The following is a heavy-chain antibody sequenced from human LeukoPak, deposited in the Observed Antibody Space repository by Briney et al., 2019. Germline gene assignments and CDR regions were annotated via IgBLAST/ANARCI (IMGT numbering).Heavy chain of an antibody. Sequence: GGSLRLSCAASGFTFSSYAMSWVRQAPGKGLEWVSAISGSGGSTYYADSVKGRFTISRDNSKNTLYLQMNSLRAEDTAVYYCAKGGDYVYYYYYMDVWGKGTTVTVSS. D-gene: IGHD4-17*01. CDR1: GFTFSSYA. CDR3: AKGGDYVYYYYYMDV. CDR2: ISGSGGST. V-gene: IGHV3-23*01. J-gene: IGHJ6*03.